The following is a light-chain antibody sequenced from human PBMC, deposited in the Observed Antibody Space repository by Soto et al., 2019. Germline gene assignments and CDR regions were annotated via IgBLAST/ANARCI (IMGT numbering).Light chain of an antibody. CDR1: QSISSY. J-gene: IGKJ2*01. Sequence: DIQMTQSPSSLSASVGDRVTITCRASQSISSYLNWYQQKPGKAPKLLIYAASSLQSGVPSRFSGSGSGTDFNLNISSLQPEDFETYYCQQSYSTPYTFGQGTKLEIK. V-gene: IGKV1-39*01. CDR3: QQSYSTPYT. CDR2: AAS.